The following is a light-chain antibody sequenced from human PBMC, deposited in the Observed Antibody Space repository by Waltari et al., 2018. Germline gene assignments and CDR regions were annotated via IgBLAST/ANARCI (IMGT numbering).Light chain of an antibody. V-gene: IGKV1-5*03. J-gene: IGKJ1*01. CDR3: QEYKTYRT. CDR1: QSIDRW. Sequence: DIQMTQSPSTLSASVGERVTITCRASQSIDRWLAWYQQKPGKAPKLLIYKTSSLESGVASRFSGSGYGTEFTLTISSLQPDDFATDYCQEYKTYRTFGQGTKVEIK. CDR2: KTS.